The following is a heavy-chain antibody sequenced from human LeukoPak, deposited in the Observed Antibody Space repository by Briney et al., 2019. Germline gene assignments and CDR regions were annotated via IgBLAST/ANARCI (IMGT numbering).Heavy chain of an antibody. Sequence: PSETLSLTCTVSGGSISSSSYYWGWIRQPPGKGLEWIGSIYYSGSTYYNPSLKSRVTISVDTSKNQFSLKLSSVTAADTAVYYCARGYDSSGYYFGAFDIWGQGTMVTVSS. V-gene: IGHV4-39*07. D-gene: IGHD3-22*01. CDR3: ARGYDSSGYYFGAFDI. CDR1: GGSISSSSYY. J-gene: IGHJ3*02. CDR2: IYYSGST.